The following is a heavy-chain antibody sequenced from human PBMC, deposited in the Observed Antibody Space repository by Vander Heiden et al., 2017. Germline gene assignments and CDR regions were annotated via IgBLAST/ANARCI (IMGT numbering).Heavy chain of an antibody. CDR1: GGSISSYY. J-gene: IGHJ4*02. Sequence: QVQLQESGPGLVKPSETLSLTGAVSGGSISSYYWSWIRQPPGKGLEWIGYIYYSGSTNYNASLKSRVTISVDTSKNQFSLKLTSVTAADTAVYYCARSRLTMIRGVVTPGGFDYWGQGTLVTVSS. V-gene: IGHV4-59*01. CDR3: ARSRLTMIRGVVTPGGFDY. D-gene: IGHD3-10*01. CDR2: IYYSGST.